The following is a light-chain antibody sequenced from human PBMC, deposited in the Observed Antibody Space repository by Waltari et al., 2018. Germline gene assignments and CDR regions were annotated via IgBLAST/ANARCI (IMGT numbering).Light chain of an antibody. V-gene: IGKV3-11*01. J-gene: IGKJ2*01. CDR1: QSVGDY. CDR3: QQRSNWPRYT. Sequence: EIVLTQSPATLSLSPGERATLSCRARQSVGDYLAWHQQKPGQAPRLLIYDASNRATGIPARFSGSGSGTDFTLTISSLEPEDFAVYYCQQRSNWPRYTFGQGTKLEIK. CDR2: DAS.